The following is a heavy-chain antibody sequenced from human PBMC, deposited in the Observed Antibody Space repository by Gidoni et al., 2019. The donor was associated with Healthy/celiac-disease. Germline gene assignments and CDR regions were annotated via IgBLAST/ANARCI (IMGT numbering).Heavy chain of an antibody. J-gene: IGHJ3*02. CDR3: ARPMWSNYYDSSGYYYADAFDI. D-gene: IGHD3-22*01. Sequence: QVQLVESGGGVVQPGRSLRLSCAASGFTFSSYDLHWVRQAPGKGLEWVAVISYDGSNKYYADSVKGRFTISRDNSKNTLYLQMNSLRAEDTAVYYCARPMWSNYYDSSGYYYADAFDIWGQGTMVTVSS. V-gene: IGHV3-30*03. CDR1: GFTFSSYD. CDR2: ISYDGSNK.